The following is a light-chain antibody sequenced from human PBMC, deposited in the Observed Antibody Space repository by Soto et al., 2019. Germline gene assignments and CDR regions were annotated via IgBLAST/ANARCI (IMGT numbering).Light chain of an antibody. CDR1: QTVSNNY. CDR2: GAS. V-gene: IGKV3-20*01. CDR3: QQYDSSPIT. J-gene: IGKJ5*01. Sequence: ESVLTQSPGTLSLSPGERATLSCRASQTVSNNYLAWYQQKPGQAPRLLIYGASSRATGIPDRFSGSGSGTDFTLPIKRVEPEDFAVYWCQQYDSSPITFGQGTRLEIK.